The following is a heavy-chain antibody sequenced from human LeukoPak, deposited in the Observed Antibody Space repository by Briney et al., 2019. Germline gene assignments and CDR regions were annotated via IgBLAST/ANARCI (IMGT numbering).Heavy chain of an antibody. Sequence: ASVKVSCKASGGTFSSYAISWVRQAPGQGLEWMGGIIPIFGTANYAQKFQGRVTITADESTSTAYMELSSLRSEDTAVYYCARPQGIYHYYGMDVWGQGTTVTVSS. V-gene: IGHV1-69*13. J-gene: IGHJ6*02. D-gene: IGHD2-15*01. CDR3: ARPQGIYHYYGMDV. CDR1: GGTFSSYA. CDR2: IIPIFGTA.